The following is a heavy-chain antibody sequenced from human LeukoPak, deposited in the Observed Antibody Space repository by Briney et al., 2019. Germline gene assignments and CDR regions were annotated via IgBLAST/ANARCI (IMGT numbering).Heavy chain of an antibody. V-gene: IGHV4-34*01. Sequence: SETLSLTCAVYGGXFSGYYXSWIRQPPXXXXXXXXEINHSGSTNYNPSLKSRVTISVDTSKNQFSLKLSSVTAADTAVYYCARHSNYYDSRQYFQHWGQGTLVTVSS. CDR3: ARHSNYYDSRQYFQH. CDR1: GGXFSGYY. J-gene: IGHJ1*01. D-gene: IGHD3-22*01. CDR2: INHSGST.